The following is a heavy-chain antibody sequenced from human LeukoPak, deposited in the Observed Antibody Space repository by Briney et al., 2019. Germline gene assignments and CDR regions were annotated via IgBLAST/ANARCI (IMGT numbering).Heavy chain of an antibody. D-gene: IGHD3-10*01. V-gene: IGHV4-34*01. J-gene: IGHJ4*02. CDR3: ARSLGRGITMVRGVIGVMDY. CDR1: GFSFSLYS. Sequence: PGGSLRLSCAASGFSFSLYSMNWIRQPPGKGLEWIGEINHSGSTNYNPSLKSRVTISVDTSKNQFSLKLSSVTAADTAVYYCARSLGRGITMVRGVIGVMDYWGQGTLVTVSS. CDR2: INHSGST.